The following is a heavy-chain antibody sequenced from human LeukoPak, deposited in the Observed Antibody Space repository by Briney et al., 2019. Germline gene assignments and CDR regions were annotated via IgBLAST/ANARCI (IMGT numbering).Heavy chain of an antibody. CDR2: IRQDGSEE. V-gene: IGHV3-7*03. Sequence: GGSLRLSCAASGFSFSSYWMTWVRQAPGKGLEWVANIRQDGSEEYHADSVKGRFTISRDNAKNSLYLQMNSLRAEDMALYYCAKSSYSNWAAGAFDVWGLGTMVTVSS. J-gene: IGHJ3*01. D-gene: IGHD4-11*01. CDR1: GFSFSSYW. CDR3: AKSSYSNWAAGAFDV.